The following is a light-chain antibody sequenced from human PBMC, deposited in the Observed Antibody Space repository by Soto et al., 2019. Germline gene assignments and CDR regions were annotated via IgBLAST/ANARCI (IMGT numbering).Light chain of an antibody. CDR2: EVS. CDR1: SSDVGGYNY. J-gene: IGLJ1*01. CDR3: SSYTSSSTV. V-gene: IGLV2-14*01. Sequence: QSVLTQPASVSGSPGQSITISCTGTSSDVGGYNYVSWYQQHPGKAPKLMIYEVSNRPSGVSNRFSGSKSGNTASLTFSGLQAEDEADYYCSSYTSSSTVFGTGTKVTVL.